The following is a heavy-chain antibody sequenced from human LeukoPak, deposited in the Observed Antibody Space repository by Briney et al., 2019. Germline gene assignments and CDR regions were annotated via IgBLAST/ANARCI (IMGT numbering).Heavy chain of an antibody. J-gene: IGHJ5*02. CDR1: GYTFTSYD. CDR3: ARGRGVVSHNWFDP. V-gene: IGHV1-8*01. CDR2: MNPNSGNT. Sequence: GASVKVSCKASGYTFTSYDINWVRQATGQGLEWMGWMNPNSGNTGYAQKFQGRVTMTRNTSISTAYMELSSLRSEDTAVCYCARGRGVVSHNWFDPWGQGTLVTVSS.